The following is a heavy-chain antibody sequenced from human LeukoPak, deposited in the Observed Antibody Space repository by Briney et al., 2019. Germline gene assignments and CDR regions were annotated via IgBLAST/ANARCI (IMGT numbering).Heavy chain of an antibody. CDR3: ARYCSSTKCLLY. D-gene: IGHD2-2*01. CDR2: ISSSGGTR. Sequence: AGSLRLSCAASGFTFSSYEMNWVRQAPGKGLEWVSRISSSGGTRYYADSGKGRFTISRDNAEKSLYLQMNSLRAEDTAVYYCARYCSSTKCLLYWGQGTLVTVSS. J-gene: IGHJ4*02. V-gene: IGHV3-48*03. CDR1: GFTFSSYE.